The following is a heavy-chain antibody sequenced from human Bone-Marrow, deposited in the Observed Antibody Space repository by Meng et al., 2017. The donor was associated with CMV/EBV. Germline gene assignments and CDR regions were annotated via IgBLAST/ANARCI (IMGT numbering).Heavy chain of an antibody. CDR2: IRHDGTNK. D-gene: IGHD1-26*01. V-gene: IGHV3-30*02. CDR1: GFTFDNYG. J-gene: IGHJ4*02. CDR3: AKGYDSGNYYFDY. Sequence: GESLKISCAASGFTFDNYGMHWVRQTPGKGLEWVAFIRHDGTNKYYGDSVKGRFTISRDNSKNTVYLQMNSLRPEDTTVYYCAKGYDSGNYYFDYWGQGTLVTVSS.